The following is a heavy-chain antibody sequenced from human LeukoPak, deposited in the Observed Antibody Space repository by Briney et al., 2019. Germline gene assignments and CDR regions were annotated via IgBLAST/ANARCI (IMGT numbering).Heavy chain of an antibody. CDR2: IYHSGST. Sequence: SGTLSLTCAVSGGSISSSNWWSWVRQPPGKGLEWIGEIYHSGSTNYNPPLKSRVTISVDKSKNQFSLKLSSVTAADTAVYYCARVVVAATMTTVTTERVSWGQGTLVTVSS. CDR1: GGSISSSNW. V-gene: IGHV4-4*02. CDR3: ARVVVAATMTTVTTERVS. J-gene: IGHJ5*02. D-gene: IGHD2-15*01.